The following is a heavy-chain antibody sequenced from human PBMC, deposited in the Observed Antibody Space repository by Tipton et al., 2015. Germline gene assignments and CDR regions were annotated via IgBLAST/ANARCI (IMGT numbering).Heavy chain of an antibody. J-gene: IGHJ6*02. D-gene: IGHD1-1*01. CDR3: ARENAYYYGMDV. Sequence: TLSLTCTVSGTSLSGFCWTWIRQPPGKGLEWIGYIRYSGGTNYKPSLRGRFSISLDMSKNQFSLKLRSVTAADTAMYFCARENAYYYGMDVWGQGTTVTVSS. V-gene: IGHV4-59*01. CDR1: GTSLSGFC. CDR2: IRYSGGT.